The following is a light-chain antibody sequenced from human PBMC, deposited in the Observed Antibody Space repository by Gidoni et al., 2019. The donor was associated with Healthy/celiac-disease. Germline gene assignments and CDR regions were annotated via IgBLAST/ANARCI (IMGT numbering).Light chain of an antibody. Sequence: DIQMTQSPSSLSASVGDRVTITCRASQIISSYLNWYQQKPGKAPKLLLYAASSLQSGVPSRFSGSGSGTDFTLTISSLQPEDFATYYCQQSYSTPRTFGQGTKVEIK. CDR3: QQSYSTPRT. V-gene: IGKV1-39*01. CDR2: AAS. CDR1: QIISSY. J-gene: IGKJ1*01.